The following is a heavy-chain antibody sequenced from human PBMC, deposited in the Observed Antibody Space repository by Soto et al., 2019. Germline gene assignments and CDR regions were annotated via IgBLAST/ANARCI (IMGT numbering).Heavy chain of an antibody. D-gene: IGHD1-26*01. CDR2: INYSGTT. CDR1: GGSFSSDSFI. V-gene: IGHV4-31*03. Sequence: QVQLQESGPGLVKPSQTLSLTCSVSGGSFSSDSFIWSWVRQFPGKGLEWIGYINYSGTTYYNPSLRSRITMSVDTSKIHFSLNLSSVTAADTAVYYCARDHKWDGMDVWGQGTTVTVSS. CDR3: ARDHKWDGMDV. J-gene: IGHJ6*02.